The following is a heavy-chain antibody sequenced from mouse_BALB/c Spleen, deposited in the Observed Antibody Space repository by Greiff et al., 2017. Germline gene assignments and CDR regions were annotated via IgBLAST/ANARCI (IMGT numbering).Heavy chain of an antibody. CDR1: GDSITSGY. CDR3: ARSIYYGNSYAMDY. J-gene: IGHJ4*01. V-gene: IGHV3-8*02. CDR2: ISYSGST. Sequence: EVQLQQSGPSLVKPSQTLSLTCSVTGDSITSGYWNWIRKFPGNKLEYMGYISYSGSTYYNPSLKSRISITRDTSKNQYYLQLNSVTTEDTATYYCARSIYYGNSYAMDYWGQGTSVTVSS. D-gene: IGHD2-1*01.